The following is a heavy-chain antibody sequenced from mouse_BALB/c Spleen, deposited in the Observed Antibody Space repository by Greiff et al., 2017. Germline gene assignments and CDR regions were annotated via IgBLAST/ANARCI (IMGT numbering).Heavy chain of an antibody. CDR2: IWSGGST. Sequence: VQLQQSGPGLVQPSQSLSITCTVSGFSLTSYGVHWVRQSPGKGLEWLGVIWSGGSTDYNAAFISRLSISKDNSKSQVFFKMNSLQANDTAIYYCARANWDGFLYYFDYWGQGTTLTVSS. CDR3: ARANWDGFLYYFDY. V-gene: IGHV2-2*02. D-gene: IGHD4-1*01. J-gene: IGHJ2*01. CDR1: GFSLTSYG.